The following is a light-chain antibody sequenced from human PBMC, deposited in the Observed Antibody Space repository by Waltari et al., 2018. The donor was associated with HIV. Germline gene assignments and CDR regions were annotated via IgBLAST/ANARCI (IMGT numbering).Light chain of an antibody. CDR3: CSCPRSGIRYV. Sequence: QSVLTQPPSVSAAPGQKVPIPCFGSSSNIGNNYVSWYQLPGTAPKLLIYDNNKRPSGIPDRFSGSKSGNTASLTISGLQAEDEADYYCCSCPRSGIRYVFGTGTKVTVL. J-gene: IGLJ1*01. CDR2: DNN. CDR1: SSNIGNNY. V-gene: IGLV1-51*01.